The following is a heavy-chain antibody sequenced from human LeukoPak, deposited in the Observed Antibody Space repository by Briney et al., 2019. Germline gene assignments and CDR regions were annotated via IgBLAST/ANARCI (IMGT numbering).Heavy chain of an antibody. Sequence: AAVKVSCKGSGYTFTYCGFIWVRQAPGQGGEGRGWVSTYNGDTDYAKKFQDRVTMTTESSTQTTFMELRNLRSDDTAVYYCARAESMALYFLYWGQGTLVSVSS. V-gene: IGHV1-18*01. CDR2: VSTYNGDT. CDR1: GYTFTYCG. J-gene: IGHJ1*01. D-gene: IGHD1-14*01. CDR3: ARAESMALYFLY.